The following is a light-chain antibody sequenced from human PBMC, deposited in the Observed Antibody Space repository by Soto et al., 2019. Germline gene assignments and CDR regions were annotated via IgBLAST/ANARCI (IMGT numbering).Light chain of an antibody. V-gene: IGKV3-15*01. J-gene: IGKJ1*01. CDR3: QQDNNWPGT. Sequence: EIVMTQSPATLSVSPGERATLSCRASQSVSRNLAWYQQKPGQAPRLLIYGASTRVTGIPARFSGGGSGTEFTLTISSLQSEDFAVYYCQQDNNWPGTFGQGTKVEIK. CDR2: GAS. CDR1: QSVSRN.